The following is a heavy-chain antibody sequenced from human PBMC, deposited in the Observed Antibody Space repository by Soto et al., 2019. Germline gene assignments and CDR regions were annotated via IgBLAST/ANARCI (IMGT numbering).Heavy chain of an antibody. Sequence: EVQLVESGGGLVQPGGSLRLSCSAFGLTFSSYAMHWVGQAPGKGVGYVAAISSNGGSTYYADSVKGRFTISRDNSKNTLYLQMSSLRAEDTAVYYCVKVEDPWGQGTLVTVSS. CDR2: ISSNGGST. V-gene: IGHV3-64D*06. D-gene: IGHD3-3*01. CDR3: VKVEDP. J-gene: IGHJ5*02. CDR1: GLTFSSYA.